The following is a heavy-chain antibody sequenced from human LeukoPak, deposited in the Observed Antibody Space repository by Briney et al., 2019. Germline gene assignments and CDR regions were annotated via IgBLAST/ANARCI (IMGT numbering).Heavy chain of an antibody. CDR1: GFTVSSNY. J-gene: IGHJ4*02. CDR3: ARDYYYDDSGQPVRLDY. CDR2: IYRGGTT. D-gene: IGHD3-22*01. Sequence: GGSLRLSCVASGFTVSSNYMSWVRQAPGKGPEWLSVIYRGGTTYYAGSVKGRFTISRDDSKNTLYLQMNGLRAEDTAVYYCARDYYYDDSGQPVRLDYWGQGTLVTVSS. V-gene: IGHV3-66*01.